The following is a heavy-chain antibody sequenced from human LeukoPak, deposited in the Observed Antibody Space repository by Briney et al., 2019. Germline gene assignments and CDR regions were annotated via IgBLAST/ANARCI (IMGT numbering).Heavy chain of an antibody. Sequence: GGSLRLSCAASGFTFSSYGMHWVRQAPGKGLEWVAFIRYDGSNKYYADSVKGRFTISRDNSKNTLYLQMNSLRAEDTAVYYCAKDRGAYNWNGKFDYWGQGTLVTVSS. D-gene: IGHD1-20*01. J-gene: IGHJ4*02. V-gene: IGHV3-30*02. CDR3: AKDRGAYNWNGKFDY. CDR1: GFTFSSYG. CDR2: IRYDGSNK.